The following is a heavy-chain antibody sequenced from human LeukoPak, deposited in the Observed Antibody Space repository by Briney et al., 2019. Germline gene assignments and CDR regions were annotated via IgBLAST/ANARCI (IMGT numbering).Heavy chain of an antibody. D-gene: IGHD3-3*01. CDR3: ADYDSFDY. CDR2: IYYSGST. CDR1: GGSISSSSYY. J-gene: IGHJ4*02. V-gene: IGHV4-39*01. Sequence: PSEILSLTCTVSGGSISSSSYYWGWIRQPPGKGLEWIGSIYYSGSTYYNPSLKSRVTISVDTSKNQFSLKLSSVTAADTAVYYCADYDSFDYWGQGTLVTVSS.